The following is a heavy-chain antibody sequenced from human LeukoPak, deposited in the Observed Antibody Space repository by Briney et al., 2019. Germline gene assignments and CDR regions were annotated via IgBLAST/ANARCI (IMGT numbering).Heavy chain of an antibody. J-gene: IGHJ5*02. V-gene: IGHV1-46*01. D-gene: IGHD3-3*01. Sequence: ASVTVSCKASGYTFTSYYMHWVRQAPGQGLEWMGIINPSGGSTSYAQKFQGRVTMTRDTSTSTVYMELSSLRSEDTAVYYCARRRRGGWFDPWGQGTLVTVSS. CDR1: GYTFTSYY. CDR2: INPSGGST. CDR3: ARRRRGGWFDP.